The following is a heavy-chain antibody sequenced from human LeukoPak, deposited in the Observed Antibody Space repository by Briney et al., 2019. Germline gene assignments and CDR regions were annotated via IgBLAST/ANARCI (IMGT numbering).Heavy chain of an antibody. J-gene: IGHJ3*02. CDR2: IYYSGST. CDR3: ARRSAFLNAFDI. CDR1: GGSIGGCY. V-gene: IGHV4-59*01. Sequence: PSETLSLTCSVSGGSIGGCYWSWVRQTPGKGLEWIGCIYYSGSTDYNPSLKSRVTISVDTSKNHFSLRLNSVTAADTAVYYCARRSAFLNAFDIWGQGTLVTVSS.